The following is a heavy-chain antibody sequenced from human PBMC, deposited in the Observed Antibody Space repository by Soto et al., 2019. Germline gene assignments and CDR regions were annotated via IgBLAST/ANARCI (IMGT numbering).Heavy chain of an antibody. CDR1: GFTFSSYS. CDR3: AIEYDPKVFDF. CDR2: ISSSSSTI. Sequence: PGGSLRLSCAASGFTFSSYSMNWVRQAPGKGLEWVSYISSSSSTIYYADSVKGRFTISRDNAKNSLYLQMNSLRAEDTAVYYCAIEYDPKVFDFWGKGTLDPVS. J-gene: IGHJ3*01. D-gene: IGHD3-16*01. V-gene: IGHV3-48*01.